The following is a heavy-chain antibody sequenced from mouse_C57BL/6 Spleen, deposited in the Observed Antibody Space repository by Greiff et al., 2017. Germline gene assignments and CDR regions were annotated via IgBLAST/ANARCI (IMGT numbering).Heavy chain of an antibody. D-gene: IGHD1-1*01. J-gene: IGHJ4*01. CDR3: AIPKYYGSSGYAMDY. Sequence: QVQLQQPGAELVKPGASVKMSCKASGYTFTSYWITWVKQRPGQGLEWIGDIYPGSGSTNYNEKFKSKDTLTVDTSSSTAYMQLSSLTSEDSAVYYCAIPKYYGSSGYAMDYWGQGTSVTVSS. V-gene: IGHV1-55*01. CDR2: IYPGSGST. CDR1: GYTFTSYW.